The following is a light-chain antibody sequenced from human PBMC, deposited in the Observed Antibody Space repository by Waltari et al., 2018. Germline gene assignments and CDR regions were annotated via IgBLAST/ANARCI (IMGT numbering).Light chain of an antibody. CDR3: QQFISYPRT. Sequence: IQLTQSPSSPSASLGDRVTITCRASQGINTALAWYQQKPGKAPNLLIYDASNLESGVPARFSGSGSGTDFSLTISSLQPEDFATYYCQQFISYPRTFGGGTKVEIK. J-gene: IGKJ4*01. V-gene: IGKV1-13*02. CDR1: QGINTA. CDR2: DAS.